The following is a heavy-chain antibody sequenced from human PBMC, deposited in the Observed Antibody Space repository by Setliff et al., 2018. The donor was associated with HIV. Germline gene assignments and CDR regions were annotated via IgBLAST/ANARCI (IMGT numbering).Heavy chain of an antibody. V-gene: IGHV1-2*02. CDR3: ATDRLIKLIWGVIKELAY. D-gene: IGHD3-10*01. Sequence: ASVKVSCKASGYTFTVSYLHWVRQAPGQGLEWMGWINPNSGDTNYAQKFQGRVTMTRDTSISTAYMELSRLRSDDTAMYYCATDRLIKLIWGVIKELAYRGQGTLVTSPQ. J-gene: IGHJ4*02. CDR1: GYTFTVSY. CDR2: INPNSGDT.